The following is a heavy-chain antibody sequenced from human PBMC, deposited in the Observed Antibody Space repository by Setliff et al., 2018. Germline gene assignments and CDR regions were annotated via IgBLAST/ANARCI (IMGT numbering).Heavy chain of an antibody. J-gene: IGHJ6*03. CDR2: INWNGGST. Sequence: PGGSLRLSCAASGFTFDDYGMSWVRQAPGKGLEWVSGINWNGGSTGYADSVKGRFTISRDNAKNSLYLQMHSLRAEDTALYYCAREGARSSSWYRPYYYYYMDVWGKGTTVTVSS. CDR1: GFTFDDYG. D-gene: IGHD6-13*01. CDR3: AREGARSSSWYRPYYYYYMDV. V-gene: IGHV3-20*04.